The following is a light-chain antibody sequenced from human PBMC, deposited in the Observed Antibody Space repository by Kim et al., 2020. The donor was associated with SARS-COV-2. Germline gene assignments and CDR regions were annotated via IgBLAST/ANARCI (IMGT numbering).Light chain of an antibody. CDR1: SSNVGNNY. CDR3: GTWDSSRSGVA. CDR2: DND. Sequence: GQTVTISCSGSSSNVGNNYVSWYQQYPGTAPKLLIYDNDGRPSGMPARFSGSKSGTSATLGITGLQTGDEADYYCGTWDSSRSGVAFGGGTQLTVL. V-gene: IGLV1-51*01. J-gene: IGLJ2*01.